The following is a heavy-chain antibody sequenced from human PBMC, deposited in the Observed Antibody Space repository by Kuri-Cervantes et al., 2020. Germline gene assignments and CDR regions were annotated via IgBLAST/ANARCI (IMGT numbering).Heavy chain of an antibody. Sequence: GGSLRLSCAASGFTFSSYGMHWVRQAPGKGLEWVAVIWYDGSNKYYADSVKGRFTISRDNSKNSLYLQMNSLRAEDMAVYYCARVYRSYCSGGSCYSNYYYYYMDVWGKGTTVTVSS. D-gene: IGHD2-15*01. CDR2: IWYDGSNK. V-gene: IGHV3-33*01. CDR3: ARVYRSYCSGGSCYSNYYYYYMDV. J-gene: IGHJ6*03. CDR1: GFTFSSYG.